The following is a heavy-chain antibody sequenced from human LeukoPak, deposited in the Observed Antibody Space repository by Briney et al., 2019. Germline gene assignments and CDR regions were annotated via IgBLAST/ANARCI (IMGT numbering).Heavy chain of an antibody. CDR2: INPSGGST. CDR3: ASLTSVLLWFGESDAFDI. D-gene: IGHD3-10*01. J-gene: IGHJ3*02. V-gene: IGHV1-46*01. CDR1: GYTFTSYD. Sequence: ASVKVSCKASGYTFTSYDINWVRQAPGQGLEWMGIINPSGGSTSYAQKFQGRVTMTRDTSTSTVYMELSSLRSEDTAVYYCASLTSVLLWFGESDAFDIWGQGTMVTVSS.